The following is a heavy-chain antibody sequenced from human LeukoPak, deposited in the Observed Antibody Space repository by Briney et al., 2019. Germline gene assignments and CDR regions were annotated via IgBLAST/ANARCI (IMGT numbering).Heavy chain of an antibody. CDR3: ARDGPHDYGGGEAFDI. CDR2: ISSSSCTI. D-gene: IGHD4-17*01. V-gene: IGHV3-11*04. CDR1: GFTFSDYY. Sequence: GGSLRLSCAASGFTFSDYYMSWIRQAPGKGLEWVSYISSSSCTIYYADSVKGRFTISRDNAKNSLYLQMNSLRDEDTAVYYCARDGPHDYGGGEAFDIWGQGTMVTVSS. J-gene: IGHJ3*02.